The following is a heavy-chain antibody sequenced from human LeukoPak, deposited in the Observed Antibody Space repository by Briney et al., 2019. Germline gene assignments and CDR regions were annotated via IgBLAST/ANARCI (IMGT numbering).Heavy chain of an antibody. Sequence: ASVKVSCKASGGTFSSYAISWVRQAPGQGLEWMGGIIPIFGTANYAQKFQGRVTITADESTSTAYMELSGLRSEDTAVYYCARSYCSSTSCYPNWFDPWGQGTLVTVSS. CDR3: ARSYCSSTSCYPNWFDP. CDR2: IIPIFGTA. D-gene: IGHD2-2*01. CDR1: GGTFSSYA. J-gene: IGHJ5*02. V-gene: IGHV1-69*01.